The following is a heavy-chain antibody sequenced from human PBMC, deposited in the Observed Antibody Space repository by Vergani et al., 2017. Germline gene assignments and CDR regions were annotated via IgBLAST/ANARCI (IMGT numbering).Heavy chain of an antibody. J-gene: IGHJ6*03. Sequence: QVQLQQWGGGLLKPSETLSLTCVVNGGSFTSYHWTWIRQSPGAGLEWVGDIDHTGRPDYNPSLKSRLTMSVDKSRNQFSLALNAVTATDTAIYFCARVNTETNGHLYYYYYMDVWGQGTAVTVS. D-gene: IGHD4-11*01. CDR1: GGSFTSYH. CDR3: ARVNTETNGHLYYYYYMDV. V-gene: IGHV4-34*01. CDR2: IDHTGRP.